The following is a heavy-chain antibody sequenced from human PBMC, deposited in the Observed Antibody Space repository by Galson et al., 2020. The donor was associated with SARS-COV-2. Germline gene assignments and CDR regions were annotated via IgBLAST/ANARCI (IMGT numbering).Heavy chain of an antibody. CDR1: GFTFSSYG. CDR3: AREPYYYGSGSYDNWFDP. V-gene: IGHV3-33*01. J-gene: IGHJ5*02. D-gene: IGHD3-10*01. CDR2: IWYDGSNK. Sequence: GESLKITCAASGFTFSSYGMHWVRQAPGKGLEWVAVIWYDGSNKYYADSVKGRFTISRDNSKNTLYLQMNSLRAEDTAVYYCAREPYYYGSGSYDNWFDPWGQGTLVTVSS.